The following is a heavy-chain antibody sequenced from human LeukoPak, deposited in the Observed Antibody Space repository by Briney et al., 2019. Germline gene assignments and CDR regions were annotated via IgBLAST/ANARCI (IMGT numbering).Heavy chain of an antibody. CDR1: GVSMSSHY. CDR2: IYYSGST. V-gene: IGHV4-59*11. Sequence: PSETLSLNCSVSGVSMSSHYWSWIRQPPGKGLEWIGYIYYSGSTNYNPSLKSRATMSVDTSRNQFSLKLSSVTAADTALYYCATRPGGSTWYGVFDFWSRGTLVTVS. D-gene: IGHD6-13*01. CDR3: ATRPGGSTWYGVFDF. J-gene: IGHJ4*02.